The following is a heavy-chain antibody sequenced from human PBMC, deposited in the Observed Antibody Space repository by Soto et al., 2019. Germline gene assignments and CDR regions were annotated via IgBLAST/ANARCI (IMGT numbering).Heavy chain of an antibody. CDR3: ARDRGSYGMDV. J-gene: IGHJ6*02. Sequence: SETLSLTCAVYGGSFSGYYWSWIRQPPGKGLEWIGEINHSGSTNYNPSPKSRVTISVDTSKNHFSLEVSSVTAADTAVYYCARDRGSYGMDVWGQGTTVTVSS. CDR2: INHSGST. CDR1: GGSFSGYY. V-gene: IGHV4-34*01.